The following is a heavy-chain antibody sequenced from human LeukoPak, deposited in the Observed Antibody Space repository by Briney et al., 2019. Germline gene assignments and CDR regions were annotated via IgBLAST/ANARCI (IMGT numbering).Heavy chain of an antibody. CDR1: GYTFTSYD. J-gene: IGHJ5*02. CDR2: MNPNSGNT. V-gene: IGHV1-8*01. D-gene: IGHD5-12*01. CDR3: ARDPLSGYDSFDP. Sequence: ASVKVSCKASGYTFTSYDINWVRQATGQGPEWMGWMNPNSGNTGYAQKFQGRVTMTRNTSISTAYMELSSLRSEDTAVHYCARDPLSGYDSFDPWGQGTLVTVSS.